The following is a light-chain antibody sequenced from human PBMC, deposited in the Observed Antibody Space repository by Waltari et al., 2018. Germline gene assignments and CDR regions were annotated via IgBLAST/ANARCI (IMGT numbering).Light chain of an antibody. J-gene: IGKJ1*01. V-gene: IGKV4-1*01. CDR3: QQYYSRRT. CDR2: WAS. CDR1: QIILYTSNDKNY. Sequence: DIVLTQSPDSLAVSLRERANITCKSSQIILYTSNDKNYLACYHQKTGHPPKLLIYWASTRESGVSERFRGSGSRTDFTLTISSLQAEDVAVYYCQQYYSRRTFGQGTKVEIK.